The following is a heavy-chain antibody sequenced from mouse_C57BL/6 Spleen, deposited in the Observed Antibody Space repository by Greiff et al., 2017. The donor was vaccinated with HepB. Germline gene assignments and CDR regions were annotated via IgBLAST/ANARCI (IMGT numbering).Heavy chain of an antibody. CDR2: INPGSGGT. J-gene: IGHJ2*01. V-gene: IGHV1-54*01. Sequence: QLQQSGAELVRPGTSVKVSCKASGYAFTNYLIEWVKQRPGQGLEWIGVINPGSGGTNYNEKFKGKATLTADKSSSTAYMQLSSLTSEDSAVYFCARYDYGFDYWGQSTTLTVSS. D-gene: IGHD2-4*01. CDR1: GYAFTNYL. CDR3: ARYDYGFDY.